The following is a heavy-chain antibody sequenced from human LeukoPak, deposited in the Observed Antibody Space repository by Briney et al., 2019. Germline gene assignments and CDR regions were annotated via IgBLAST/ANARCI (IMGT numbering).Heavy chain of an antibody. Sequence: PGGSLRLSCAASGFTFSSYSMNWVRQAPGKGLEWVSGISWNSGSIGYADSVKGRFTISRDNAKNSLYLQMNSLRAEDTALYYCAKDMGSGSYWRGFDYWGQGTLVTVSS. CDR3: AKDMGSGSYWRGFDY. D-gene: IGHD1-26*01. CDR2: ISWNSGSI. CDR1: GFTFSSYS. V-gene: IGHV3-9*01. J-gene: IGHJ4*02.